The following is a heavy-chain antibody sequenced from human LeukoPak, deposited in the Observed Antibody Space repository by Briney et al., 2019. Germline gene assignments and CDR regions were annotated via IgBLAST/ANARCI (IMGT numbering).Heavy chain of an antibody. V-gene: IGHV4-59*08. CDR1: GGSISSYY. CDR3: ARATRVPAYYFDQ. J-gene: IGHJ4*02. CDR2: INYSGST. D-gene: IGHD4/OR15-4a*01. Sequence: SETLSLTCTVSGGSISSYYWSWIRQPPGKGPEWIGYINYSGSTNYNPSLKSRVTISVDTSKSQFSLKLSSVTAADSAVYYCARATRVPAYYFDQWGQGTLVTVSS.